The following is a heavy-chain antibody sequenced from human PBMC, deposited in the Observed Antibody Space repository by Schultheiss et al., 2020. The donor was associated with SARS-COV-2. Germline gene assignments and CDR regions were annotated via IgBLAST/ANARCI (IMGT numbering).Heavy chain of an antibody. Sequence: ASVKVSCKASGYTFTGYYMHWVRQAPGQGLEWMGWINPNSGGTNYAQKFQGRVTMTRDTSTSTVYMELSSLRSEDTAVYYCARWATVTTAYYYGMDVWGQGTTVTVSS. CDR3: ARWATVTTAYYYGMDV. CDR2: INPNSGGT. V-gene: IGHV1-2*02. CDR1: GYTFTGYY. J-gene: IGHJ6*02. D-gene: IGHD4-11*01.